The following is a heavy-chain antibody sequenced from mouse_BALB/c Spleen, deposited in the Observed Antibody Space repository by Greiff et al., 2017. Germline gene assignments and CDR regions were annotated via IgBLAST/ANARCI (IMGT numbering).Heavy chain of an antibody. CDR1: GFTFSSYA. Sequence: EVQVEESGGGLVKPGGSLKLSCAASGFTFSSYAMPWVRQTPEKRLEWVASISSGGSTFYPASVKGRFTISRDNARNILYLQMSSLRSEDTAMYYCERGRARYERPHLDVWGAGTAVTVAA. V-gene: IGHV5-6-5*01. CDR2: ISSGGST. CDR3: ERGRARYERPHLDV. D-gene: IGHD2-14*01. J-gene: IGHJ1*01.